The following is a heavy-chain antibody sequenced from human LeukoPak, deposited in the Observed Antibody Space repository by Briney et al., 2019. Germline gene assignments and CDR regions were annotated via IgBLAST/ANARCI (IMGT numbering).Heavy chain of an antibody. V-gene: IGHV3-23*01. CDR3: AKGSRTGQFPMDV. Sequence: GGSLRLSCAASGFTASTYGVSWVRQAPGKGLQWVSAIVGGAGYTFYADSVKGRFTISRDNSWNSLYLQMNSLRDDDTAVYYCAKGSRTGQFPMDVWGQGTTVTVCS. D-gene: IGHD1-1*01. CDR2: IVGGAGYT. CDR1: GFTASTYG. J-gene: IGHJ6*02.